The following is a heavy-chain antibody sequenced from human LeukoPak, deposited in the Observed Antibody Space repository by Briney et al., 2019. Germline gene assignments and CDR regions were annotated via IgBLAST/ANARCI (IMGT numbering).Heavy chain of an antibody. CDR3: ARYRCNWNLIPYYFDY. CDR2: IKQDGSEK. V-gene: IGHV3-7*01. D-gene: IGHD1-7*01. CDR1: GFTFSSYW. J-gene: IGHJ4*02. Sequence: GGSLRLSCAASGFTFSSYWMSWVRQAPGKGLEWVANIKQDGSEKYYVDSVKGRFTISRDNAKNSLYLQMNSLRAEDTAVYYCARYRCNWNLIPYYFDYWGQGTLVTVSS.